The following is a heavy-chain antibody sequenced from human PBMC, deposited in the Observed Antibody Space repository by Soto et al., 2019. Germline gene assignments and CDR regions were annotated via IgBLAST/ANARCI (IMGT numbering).Heavy chain of an antibody. Sequence: SETLSLTCTVSGGSISSYYGSWIRKPPGKGLEWIGYIYYSGSTNYNPSLKSRVTISVDTSKNQFSLKLSSVTAADTAVYYCARGHYDFWSGLTGNRGPNWFDPWGQGTLVTVSS. V-gene: IGHV4-59*01. CDR2: IYYSGST. D-gene: IGHD3-3*01. CDR3: ARGHYDFWSGLTGNRGPNWFDP. J-gene: IGHJ5*02. CDR1: GGSISSYY.